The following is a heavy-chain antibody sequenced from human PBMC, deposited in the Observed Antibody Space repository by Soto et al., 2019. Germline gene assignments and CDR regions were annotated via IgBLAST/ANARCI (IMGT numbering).Heavy chain of an antibody. CDR3: ARKRARFGELSPRVPYYYYYYGMDV. J-gene: IGHJ6*02. CDR2: IIPIFGTA. V-gene: IGHV1-69*13. CDR1: GGTFSSYA. Sequence: SVKVSCKASGGTFSSYAISWVRQAPGQGLEWMGGIIPIFGTANYAQKFQGRVTITADESTSTAYMELSSLRSEDTAVYYCARKRARFGELSPRVPYYYYYYGMDVWGQGTTVTVSS. D-gene: IGHD3-10*01.